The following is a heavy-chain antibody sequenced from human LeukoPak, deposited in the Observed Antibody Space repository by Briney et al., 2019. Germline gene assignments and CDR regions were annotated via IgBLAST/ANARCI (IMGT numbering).Heavy chain of an antibody. CDR1: GFTFSDSW. J-gene: IGHJ6*02. D-gene: IGHD3-16*01. CDR3: ATYTHWVAGDV. V-gene: IGHV3-7*01. CDR2: MNQDGSAK. Sequence: GGSLRLSCAASGFTFSDSWMSWVRQAPGKGLEWVANMNQDGSAKGYVDSVKGRFTISRDNARNSLYLQMSSLRPEDTAVFYCATYTHWVAGDVWGQGTTVTVSS.